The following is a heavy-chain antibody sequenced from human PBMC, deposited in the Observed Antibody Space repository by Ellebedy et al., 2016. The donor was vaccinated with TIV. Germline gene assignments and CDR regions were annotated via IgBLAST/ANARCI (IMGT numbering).Heavy chain of an antibody. CDR2: IYSGVST. V-gene: IGHV3-66*01. Sequence: PGGSLRLSCAASGFTVSSNYMSWVRQAPGKGLEWVSVIYSGVSTYYADSVKGRFTISRDNSKNKLYLQMNSLRAEDTAVYYCAKGLDYYSYAMDVWGQGTMVTVSS. J-gene: IGHJ6*02. D-gene: IGHD6-19*01. CDR1: GFTVSSNY. CDR3: AKGLDYYSYAMDV.